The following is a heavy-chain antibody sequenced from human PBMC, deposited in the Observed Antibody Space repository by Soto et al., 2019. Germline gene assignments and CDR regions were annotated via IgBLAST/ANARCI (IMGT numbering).Heavy chain of an antibody. CDR2: IAVGSGYT. J-gene: IGHJ4*02. D-gene: IGHD2-8*01. V-gene: IGHV1-58*01. CDR3: AADATAWQQMVPSDY. CDR1: GFTFTSSA. Sequence: WASVKVSCKASGFTFTSSAFQWVRQARGQRLEWIGWIAVGSGYTNYAQRFQDRVTLTRDMSTATTYMELSRLTSGDTAIYYCAADATAWQQMVPSDYWGQGTLVTVSS.